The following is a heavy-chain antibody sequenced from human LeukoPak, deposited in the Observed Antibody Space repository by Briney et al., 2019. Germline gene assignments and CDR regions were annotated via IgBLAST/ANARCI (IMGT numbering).Heavy chain of an antibody. CDR3: ARDGSSGSNPIPLDY. CDR2: IKQDGNEK. CDR1: GFTFSSYW. D-gene: IGHD3-22*01. V-gene: IGHV3-7*01. J-gene: IGHJ4*02. Sequence: GGSLRVSCAASGFTFSSYWMSWVRQAPGKGLEWVANIKQDGNEKYYVDSVKGRFTISRDNAKNSLYLQMNSLRAEDTAVYYCARDGSSGSNPIPLDYWGQGTLVTVSS.